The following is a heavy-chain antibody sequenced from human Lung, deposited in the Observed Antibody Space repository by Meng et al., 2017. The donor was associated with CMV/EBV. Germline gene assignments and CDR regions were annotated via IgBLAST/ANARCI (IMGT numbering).Heavy chain of an antibody. D-gene: IGHD3-10*01. CDR1: GGSFSGYY. CDR3: AREGITMVRGVIIGRPDY. V-gene: IGHV4-34*01. CDR2: INHSGST. J-gene: IGHJ4*02. Sequence: LXCAVYGGSFSGYYWSWIRQPPGKGLEWIGEINHSGSTNYNPSLKSRVTISVDTSKNQFSLKLSSVTAADTAVYYCAREGITMVRGVIIGRPDYWGQGXLVTVSS.